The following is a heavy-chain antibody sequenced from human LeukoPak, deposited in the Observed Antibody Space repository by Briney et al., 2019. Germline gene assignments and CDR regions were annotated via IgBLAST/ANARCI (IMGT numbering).Heavy chain of an antibody. CDR2: TFYTSKWNN. Sequence: SQTLSLTCAISGDSVSSNSASWNWFRQSPSRGLEWLGRTFYTSKWNNDYAVSVKSRIPINPDTSKNHFSLQLNSVTPEDTAVYHCARRRYYDYTGFFDYWGQGTLVTVSS. CDR1: GDSVSSNSAS. D-gene: IGHD3-22*01. J-gene: IGHJ4*02. CDR3: ARRRYYDYTGFFDY. V-gene: IGHV6-1*01.